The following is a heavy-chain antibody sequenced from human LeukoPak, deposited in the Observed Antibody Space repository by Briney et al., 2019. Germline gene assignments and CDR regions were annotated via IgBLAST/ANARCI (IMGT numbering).Heavy chain of an antibody. J-gene: IGHJ4*02. Sequence: PGGSLRPSCAASGFSFSSHWVHWVRHAPGKGLVWVSRISDDGSYTSNVDSVKGRFTISRDNVNNMLYLHMNSLRAEDTAVYYCASFGISWRSSYWGQGTLVTVSS. V-gene: IGHV3-74*01. CDR2: ISDDGSYT. CDR3: ASFGISWRSSY. D-gene: IGHD2-21*01. CDR1: GFSFSSHW.